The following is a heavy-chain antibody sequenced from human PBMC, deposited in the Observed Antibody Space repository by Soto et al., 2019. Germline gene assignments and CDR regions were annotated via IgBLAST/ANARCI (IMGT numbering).Heavy chain of an antibody. CDR2: IYWDDDK. D-gene: IGHD6-6*01. Sequence: SGPMLVNPTQTLTLTCTFSGFSLTSNDVGVGWIRQPPGKALEWLALIYWDDDKRYSPSLKSRLTITKDTSKNQVVLRMTNMDPVDTATYYCAHSRYSRSSFDYWGQGTLVTVSS. V-gene: IGHV2-5*02. J-gene: IGHJ4*02. CDR1: GFSLTSNDVG. CDR3: AHSRYSRSSFDY.